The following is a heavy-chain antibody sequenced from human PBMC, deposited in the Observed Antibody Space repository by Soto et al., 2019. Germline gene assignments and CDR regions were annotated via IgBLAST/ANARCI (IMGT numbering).Heavy chain of an antibody. V-gene: IGHV3-21*06. CDR2: IQSGSGST. J-gene: IGHJ4*02. CDR1: GFIMSNYR. Sequence: EVQLVESGGGLVKSGESLRLSCVTSGFIMSNYRLNWVRQSPGKGLEWVSLIQSGSGSTFYADSVRGRFTISRDDAQSSVFLQMNALRAEDTAVYYCVRETHDPRDYWGQGTLVTVSS. CDR3: VRETHDPRDY.